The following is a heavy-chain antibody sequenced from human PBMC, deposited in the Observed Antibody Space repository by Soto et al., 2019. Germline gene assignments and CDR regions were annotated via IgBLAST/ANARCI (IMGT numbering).Heavy chain of an antibody. CDR2: MNPDSGNT. D-gene: IGHD3-10*01. CDR3: ARSVGGSNVNFDY. V-gene: IGHV1-8*01. J-gene: IGHJ4*02. Sequence: QVQLVQSGAEVRTPGASVKVSCKASGYTFTSYDINWVRQATGQGPEWMGWMNPDSGNTGYVQKFQGRVTMTRNTARSTAYRELSSLRSEDTAVYYCARSVGGSNVNFDYWGQGTLVTVSS. CDR1: GYTFTSYD.